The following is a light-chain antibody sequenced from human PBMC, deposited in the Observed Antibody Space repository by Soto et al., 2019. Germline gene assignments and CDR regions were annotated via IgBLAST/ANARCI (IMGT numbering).Light chain of an antibody. CDR2: KAS. V-gene: IGKV1-5*03. J-gene: IGKJ1*01. CDR1: QSISPW. Sequence: DIQMTQSPSTLSAPVGDRVTITCRASQSISPWLAWYQQIPGEAPKLLIYKASSLESWVPSRFSGSGSGTEFTLTISSLQPDDVATYYCQQYATYWTFGQGTKVEIK. CDR3: QQYATYWT.